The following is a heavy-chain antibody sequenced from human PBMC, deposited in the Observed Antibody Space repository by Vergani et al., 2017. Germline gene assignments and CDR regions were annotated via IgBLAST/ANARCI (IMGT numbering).Heavy chain of an antibody. D-gene: IGHD3-10*01. Sequence: EVQLLESGGGLVQPGGSLRLSCAASGFTFSSYAMSWVRQAPGKGLEWVSVIYSGGSGTYYADSVKGRVTISRDNSKNTLYLQMNSLRAEDTAVYYCAKGRGGKLGAFDIWGQGTMVTVSS. V-gene: IGHV3-23*03. CDR1: GFTFSSYA. CDR2: IYSGGSGT. J-gene: IGHJ3*02. CDR3: AKGRGGKLGAFDI.